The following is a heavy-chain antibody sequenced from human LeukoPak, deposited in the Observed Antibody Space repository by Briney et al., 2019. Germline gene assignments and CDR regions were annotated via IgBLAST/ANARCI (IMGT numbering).Heavy chain of an antibody. CDR2: FDPEDGET. J-gene: IGHJ4*02. CDR3: ARDLGHSGNYHTFDY. V-gene: IGHV1-24*01. CDR1: GYTLTELS. Sequence: ASVKVSCKVSGYTLTELSMHWVRQAPGKGLEWMGGFDPEDGETIYAQKFQGRVTMTGDTSTTTVYMELSSLRSEDTGVYYCARDLGHSGNYHTFDYWGQGTLVTVSS. D-gene: IGHD1-26*01.